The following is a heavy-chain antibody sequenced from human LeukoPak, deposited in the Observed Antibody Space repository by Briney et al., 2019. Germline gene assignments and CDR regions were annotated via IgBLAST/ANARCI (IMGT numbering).Heavy chain of an antibody. CDR2: INPNSGAT. CDR3: ARVVGPDYYYYMDV. V-gene: IGHV1-2*02. J-gene: IGHJ6*03. CDR1: GYTFTGYY. Sequence: ASVKVSCKASGYTFTGYYMHWVRQAPGQGLEWMGWINPNSGATNYAQKFQGRVTMTRDTSITTAYVELSRLKSDDTAVYYCARVVGPDYYYYMDVWGKGTTVTVS.